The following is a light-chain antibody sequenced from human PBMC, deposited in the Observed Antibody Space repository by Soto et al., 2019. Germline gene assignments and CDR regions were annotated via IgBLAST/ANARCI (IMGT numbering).Light chain of an antibody. V-gene: IGKV3-20*01. CDR2: AAS. CDR3: QQYSTSPIT. Sequence: ETVLTQSPGTLSLSPGERATLSCRASQSSSSYLTWYQQRPGQAPRLLIYAASRRATGIPDRFSGSGFGTDFTLTISRLEPEDFAVYYCQQYSTSPITFGQGTRLEIK. J-gene: IGKJ5*01. CDR1: QSSSSY.